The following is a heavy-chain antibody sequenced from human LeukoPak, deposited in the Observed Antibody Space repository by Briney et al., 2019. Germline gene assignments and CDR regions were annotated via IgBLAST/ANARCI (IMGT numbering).Heavy chain of an antibody. Sequence: GGSLRLSCAASGFTFSSYAMSWVRQAPEKGLEWVSAISGSGGSTYYADSVKGRFTISRDNSKNTLYLQMNSLRAEDTAVYYCAKAEREWLARRGGFQDYWGQGTLVTVSS. J-gene: IGHJ4*02. V-gene: IGHV3-23*01. CDR3: AKAEREWLARRGGFQDY. CDR1: GFTFSSYA. CDR2: ISGSGGST. D-gene: IGHD6-19*01.